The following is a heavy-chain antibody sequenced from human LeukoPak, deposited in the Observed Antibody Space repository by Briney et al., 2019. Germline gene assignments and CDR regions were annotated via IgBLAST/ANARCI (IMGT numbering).Heavy chain of an antibody. CDR2: ISGSGGTT. D-gene: IGHD1-14*01. CDR1: GFTFNNYA. CDR3: AKVSGGGLYYDGMDV. V-gene: IGHV3-23*01. Sequence: GGSLRLSCAASGFTFNNYAMNWVRQAPGKGLEWVSVISGSGGTTYYADSVKGRITISRDSSKNTLYLQMNSLRAEDTAVYYCAKVSGGGLYYDGMDVWGQGTTVTVSS. J-gene: IGHJ6*02.